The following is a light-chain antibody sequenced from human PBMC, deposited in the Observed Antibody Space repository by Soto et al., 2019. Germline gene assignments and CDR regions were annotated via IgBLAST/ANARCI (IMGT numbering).Light chain of an antibody. J-gene: IGKJ1*01. CDR3: QHYYYYPWT. V-gene: IGKV1-8*01. CDR1: QDIHNY. Sequence: AVLLTQSPSSFSASTGDRATITCRASQDIHNYLAWYQQVPGKAPKLLLYAASILQNGVPSRFSGSGSGTDFPLTIDGLQSEDFATCFCQHYYYYPWTFGQGATVE. CDR2: AAS.